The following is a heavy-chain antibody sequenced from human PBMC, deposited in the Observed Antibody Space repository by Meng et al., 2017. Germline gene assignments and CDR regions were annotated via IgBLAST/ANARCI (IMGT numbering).Heavy chain of an antibody. V-gene: IGHV3-48*03. CDR2: ISSSGSTI. D-gene: IGHD6-19*01. CDR3: ARTDSSGHGDAFDI. Sequence: GGSLRPSCAASGFTYISYEMNWVRQAPGKGREWVSYISSSGSTIYYADAVKGRFTISRDNAKNSLYLQMNSLRPEDTAVDYCARTDSSGHGDAFDIWGQGTMVTVSS. J-gene: IGHJ3*02. CDR1: GFTYISYE.